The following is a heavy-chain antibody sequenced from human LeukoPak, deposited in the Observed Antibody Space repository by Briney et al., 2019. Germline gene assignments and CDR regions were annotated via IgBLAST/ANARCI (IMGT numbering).Heavy chain of an antibody. CDR3: AKDVGRNPYYFDY. V-gene: IGHV3-23*01. Sequence: QPGGSLRLSCAASGFTFSSYAMSWVRQAPGKGLEWVSAISGSGGSTYYADSVKGRFTISRDNSKNTLYLQLNSLRAEDTAVYYCAKDVGRNPYYFDYWGQGTLVTVSS. D-gene: IGHD2-15*01. CDR1: GFTFSSYA. CDR2: ISGSGGST. J-gene: IGHJ4*02.